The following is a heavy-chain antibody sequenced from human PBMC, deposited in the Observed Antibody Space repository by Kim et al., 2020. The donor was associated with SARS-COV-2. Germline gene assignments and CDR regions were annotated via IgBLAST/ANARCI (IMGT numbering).Heavy chain of an antibody. CDR3: AKDRVGYGDHAIAFDV. CDR2: ISYDGSSK. J-gene: IGHJ3*01. CDR1: TSSFSSFG. V-gene: IGHV3-30*18. Sequence: GGSLRLSCVDSTSSFSSFGMNWVRQAPGKGLEWVAVISYDGSSKQYVDSVEGRFTISRDNSKNTLYLQMNSLRGEDTALYYCAKDRVGYGDHAIAFDVWG. D-gene: IGHD4-17*01.